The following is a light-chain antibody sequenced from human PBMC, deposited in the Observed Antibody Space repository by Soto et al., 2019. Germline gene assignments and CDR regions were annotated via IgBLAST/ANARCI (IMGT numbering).Light chain of an antibody. V-gene: IGLV1-51*01. J-gene: IGLJ2*01. CDR3: GTWDSRLRVVV. Sequence: QSVLTQPPSVSAAPRQKVTISCSGSSSNIGNNYVSWYHRVPGTAPKLLIYDNKERPSGIPDRFSGSKSGTSATLDITGLQTGDEGDYYCGTWDSRLRVVVFGGGTQLTVL. CDR1: SSNIGNNY. CDR2: DNK.